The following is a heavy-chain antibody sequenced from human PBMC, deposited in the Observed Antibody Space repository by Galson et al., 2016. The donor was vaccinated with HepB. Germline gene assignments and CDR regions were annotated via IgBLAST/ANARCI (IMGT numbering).Heavy chain of an antibody. Sequence: SLRLSCATSGFTFSSYWMTWVRQAPGKGLEWVANINQDGIEKYYVGSVEGRFTISRDNAKKSLYLQMDSLRAEDTAVYYCARSCEPSWGQGTLVTVSS. D-gene: IGHD1-14*01. CDR1: GFTFSSYW. J-gene: IGHJ5*02. V-gene: IGHV3-7*01. CDR3: ARSCEPS. CDR2: INQDGIEK.